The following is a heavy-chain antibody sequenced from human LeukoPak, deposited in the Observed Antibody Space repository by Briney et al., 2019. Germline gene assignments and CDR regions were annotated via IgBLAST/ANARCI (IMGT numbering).Heavy chain of an antibody. CDR3: ARVKRRGSYDDAFDI. CDR1: GFTFSSYS. Sequence: KSGGSLRLSCAASGFTFSSYSMNWVRQAPGKGLEWVSSISSSSSYIYYADSVKGRFTISRDNSKNTLYLQMNSLRAEDTAVYYCARVKRRGSYDDAFDIWGQGTMVTVSS. D-gene: IGHD1-26*01. CDR2: ISSSSSYI. V-gene: IGHV3-21*01. J-gene: IGHJ3*02.